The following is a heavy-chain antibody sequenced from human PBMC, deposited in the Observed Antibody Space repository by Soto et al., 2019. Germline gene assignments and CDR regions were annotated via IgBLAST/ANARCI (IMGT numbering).Heavy chain of an antibody. J-gene: IGHJ6*02. CDR2: IYTSGST. Sequence: SETLSLTCTVSGGSISSYYWSWIRQPAGKGLEWIGRIYTSGSTNYNPSLKSRVTMSVDTSKNQFSLKLSSVTAADTAGYYCARDDYSAAGTPSGMDVWGQGTTVTVSS. CDR3: ARDDYSAAGTPSGMDV. D-gene: IGHD6-13*01. CDR1: GGSISSYY. V-gene: IGHV4-4*07.